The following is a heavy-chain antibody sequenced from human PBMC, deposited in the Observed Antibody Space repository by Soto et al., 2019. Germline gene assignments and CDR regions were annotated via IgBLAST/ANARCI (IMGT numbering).Heavy chain of an antibody. J-gene: IGHJ6*02. V-gene: IGHV5-51*01. CDR3: GRLTGLPHYYSTDV. CDR2: IYPGDSDT. D-gene: IGHD3-9*01. CDR1: GYTFTNYW. Sequence: GESLKISCQGSGYTFTNYWIGWVRQMPGKGLEWMGVIYPGDSDTKYSPSFQGQVTFSADKSINTAYLQWTSLKASGTAMYFCGRLTGLPHYYSTDVWGQGTTVTVSS.